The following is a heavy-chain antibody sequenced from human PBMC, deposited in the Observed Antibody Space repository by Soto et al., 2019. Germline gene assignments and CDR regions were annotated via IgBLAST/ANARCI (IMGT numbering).Heavy chain of an antibody. CDR2: ISGSGGST. J-gene: IGHJ4*02. Sequence: GGSLRLSCAASGFTFSSYAMSWVRQAPGKGLEWVSAISGSGGSTYYADSVKGRFTISRDNSKNTLYLQMNSLRAEDTAVYYCAKDPPRYYYDSSGYPGGFDYWGQGTLVTVTS. D-gene: IGHD3-22*01. CDR3: AKDPPRYYYDSSGYPGGFDY. V-gene: IGHV3-23*01. CDR1: GFTFSSYA.